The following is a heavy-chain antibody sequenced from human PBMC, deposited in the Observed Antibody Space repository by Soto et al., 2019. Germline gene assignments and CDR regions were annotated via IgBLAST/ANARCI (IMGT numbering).Heavy chain of an antibody. V-gene: IGHV4-61*01. CDR3: AREVRKYYYYGMDV. J-gene: IGHJ6*02. CDR1: GGSVSSGSYY. CDR2: IYYSGST. Sequence: SETLSLTCTVSGGSVSSGSYYWSWIRQPPGKGLEWIGYIYYSGSTNYNPSLKSRVTISVDTSKNQFSLKLSSVTAADTAVYYCAREVRKYYYYGMDVWGQGTTVTV. D-gene: IGHD2-2*01.